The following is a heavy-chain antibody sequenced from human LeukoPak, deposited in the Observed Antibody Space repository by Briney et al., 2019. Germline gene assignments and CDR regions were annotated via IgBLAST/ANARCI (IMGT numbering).Heavy chain of an antibody. CDR2: IKQDGSEK. Sequence: GGSLRLSCAASGFTFSSHAMSWVRQAPGKGLEWVANIKQDGSEKYYVDSVKGRFTISRDNAKNSLYLQMNSLRAEDTAVYYCARETTMIVVVPWGFYGMDVWGQGTTVTVSS. V-gene: IGHV3-7*01. CDR3: ARETTMIVVVPWGFYGMDV. CDR1: GFTFSSHA. D-gene: IGHD3-22*01. J-gene: IGHJ6*02.